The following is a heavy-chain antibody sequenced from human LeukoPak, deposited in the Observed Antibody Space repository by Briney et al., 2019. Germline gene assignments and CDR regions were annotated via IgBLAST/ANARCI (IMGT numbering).Heavy chain of an antibody. CDR2: IYESGTT. D-gene: IGHD2-15*01. J-gene: IGHJ4*02. CDR3: ARGAWATRLGS. V-gene: IGHV4-34*01. Sequence: KPSETLSLTCAVYGESLNSYYWSWVRQPPGEGLEWIGEIYESGTTEYNPSLKSRVTVSMVPSKQQFSLSLSSVTAADTAVYYCARGAWATRLGSWGLGTPVIVSS. CDR1: GESLNSYY.